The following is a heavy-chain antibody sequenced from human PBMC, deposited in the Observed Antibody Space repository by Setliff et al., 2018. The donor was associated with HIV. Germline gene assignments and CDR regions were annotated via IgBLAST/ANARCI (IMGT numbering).Heavy chain of an antibody. CDR1: GGNFRFYA. Sequence: SVKVSCKASGGNFRFYAFSWVRQAPGQGLEWMGGIIPMFVTANYAQKFQDRVTITADESTSTAYMELSSLRFEDTAVYYCARAKATRQARPTNCFDPWGQGTLVTVSS. CDR2: IIPMFVTA. V-gene: IGHV1-69*13. D-gene: IGHD1-1*01. CDR3: ARAKATRQARPTNCFDP. J-gene: IGHJ5*02.